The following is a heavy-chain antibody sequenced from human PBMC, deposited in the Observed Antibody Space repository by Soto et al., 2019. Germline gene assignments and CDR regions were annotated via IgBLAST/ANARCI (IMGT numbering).Heavy chain of an antibody. CDR3: ARVRTTLDFYYSYMDV. CDR2: VYYSGST. D-gene: IGHD3-10*01. CDR1: GDSISDDY. V-gene: IGHV4-59*08. Sequence: QVQLQESGPGLVKPSETLSLTCTVSGDSISDDYWTWIRQPPGKALEWIGYVYYSGSTSYNPSFKSRVTIAVDTSKTQFSLKLNSVTAADTAVYYCARVRTTLDFYYSYMDVWGIGTTVTVSS. J-gene: IGHJ6*03.